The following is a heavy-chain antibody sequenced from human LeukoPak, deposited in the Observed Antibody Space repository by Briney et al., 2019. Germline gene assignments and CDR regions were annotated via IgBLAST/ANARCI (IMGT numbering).Heavy chain of an antibody. CDR3: TSLRTAVPHAGEAYDI. J-gene: IGHJ3*02. CDR1: GFTFTNAW. CDR2: IKQDGSDK. Sequence: GGSLRLSCSASGFTFTNAWMSWVRQAPGKGLEWVANIKQDGSDKYYADSVKGRFTVSRDNAKNSLYLQMNSLRAEDTAVYYCTSLRTAVPHAGEAYDIWGQGTLVTVSS. V-gene: IGHV3-7*01. D-gene: IGHD2-2*01.